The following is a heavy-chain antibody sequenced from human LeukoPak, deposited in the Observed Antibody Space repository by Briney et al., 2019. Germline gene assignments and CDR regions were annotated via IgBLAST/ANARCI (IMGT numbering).Heavy chain of an antibody. D-gene: IGHD5-18*01. J-gene: IGHJ4*02. Sequence: GGSLRLSCAASGFTFSSYWMSWVRQAPGKGLEWVANINQDGSLKYYVDSVKGRFTISRDNAKNSLYLQMNSLRAEDTAFYYCARDLRTGYTYGYPLDYWGQGTLVTVSS. CDR3: ARDLRTGYTYGYPLDY. V-gene: IGHV3-7*01. CDR1: GFTFSSYW. CDR2: INQDGSLK.